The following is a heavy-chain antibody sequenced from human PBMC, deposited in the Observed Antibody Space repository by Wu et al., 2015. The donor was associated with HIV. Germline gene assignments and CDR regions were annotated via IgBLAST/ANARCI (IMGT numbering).Heavy chain of an antibody. V-gene: IGHV1-69*15. CDR1: GGTFSSYT. Sequence: QVQLAQSGAEVKKPGSSVRVSCKASGGTFSSYTFHWVRQAPGQGLEWMGSIIPISGTTDYAQKFQGRIAVTADESTRTTYMELCSLRSEDTAVYFCARELLWGEDFWGQGTLVTVSS. D-gene: IGHD2-21*01. J-gene: IGHJ4*02. CDR2: IIPISGTT. CDR3: ARELLWGEDF.